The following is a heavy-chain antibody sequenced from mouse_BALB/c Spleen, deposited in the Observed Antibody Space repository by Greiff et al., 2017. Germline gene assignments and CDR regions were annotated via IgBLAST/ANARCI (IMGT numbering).Heavy chain of an antibody. J-gene: IGHJ3*01. CDR2: IDPANGNT. CDR3: AALGRGFAY. V-gene: IGHV14-3*02. Sequence: EVMLVESGAELVKPGASVKLSCTASGFNIKDTYMHWVKQRPEQGLEWIGRIDPANGNTKYDPKFQGKATITADTSSNTAYLQLSSLTSEDTAVYYCAALGRGFAYWGQGTLVTVSA. D-gene: IGHD4-1*01. CDR1: GFNIKDTY.